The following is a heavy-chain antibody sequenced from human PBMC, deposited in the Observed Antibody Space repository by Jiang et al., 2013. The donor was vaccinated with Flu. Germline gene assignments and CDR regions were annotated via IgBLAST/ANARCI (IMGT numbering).Heavy chain of an antibody. J-gene: IGHJ5*02. D-gene: IGHD5-24*01. CDR1: SSYA. CDR2: ISGSGGST. Sequence: SSYAMSWVRQAPGKGLEWVSAISGSGGSTYYADSVKGRFTISRDNSKNTLYLQMNSLRAEDTAVYYCAKLDGYHTLGNWFDPWGQRTLVTVSS. V-gene: IGHV3-23*01. CDR3: AKLDGYHTLGNWFDP.